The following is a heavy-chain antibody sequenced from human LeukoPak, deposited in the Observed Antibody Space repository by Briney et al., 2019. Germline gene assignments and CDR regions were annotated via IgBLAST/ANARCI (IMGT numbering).Heavy chain of an antibody. D-gene: IGHD3-10*01. V-gene: IGHV1-18*01. CDR1: GYTLTSYG. CDR3: ARDYYYGSGSYYNVFDC. CDR2: ISVYNGNT. J-gene: IGHJ4*02. Sequence: GASVKVSCKASGYTLTSYGISWVRQAPGQGLEWMGWISVYNGNTNYAQKLQGRVTLTTDTSTSTAYMDLGSLRSDDTAVYYCARDYYYGSGSYYNVFDCWGQGTLVTVSS.